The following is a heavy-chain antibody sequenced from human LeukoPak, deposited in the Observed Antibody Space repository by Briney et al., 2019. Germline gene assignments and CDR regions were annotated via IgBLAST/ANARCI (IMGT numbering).Heavy chain of an antibody. CDR2: INQDGSQK. CDR3: ARESGSSSWYYFDY. J-gene: IGHJ4*02. Sequence: GGSLRLSCAASGFTFSSYWMSWVRQAPGKGLEWVANINQDGSQKYFVDSVKGRFTISRDNAKNSLYLQMNSLRAEDTAVYYCARESGSSSWYYFDYWGQGTLVTVSS. CDR1: GFTFSSYW. D-gene: IGHD6-13*01. V-gene: IGHV3-7*03.